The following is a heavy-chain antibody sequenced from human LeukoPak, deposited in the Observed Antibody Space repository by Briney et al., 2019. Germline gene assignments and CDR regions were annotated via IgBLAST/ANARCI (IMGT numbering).Heavy chain of an antibody. J-gene: IGHJ6*02. CDR1: DGSINSYY. CDR3: ARGRSNYYGMDV. CDR2: IYYNGDT. D-gene: IGHD1-26*01. Sequence: PSETLSLTCSVSDGSINSYYWNWIRRPPGKGLEWIGYIYYNGDTNYSPSLKSRVTMSVDTSKNLFSLKVSSVTAADTAVYYCARGRSNYYGMDVWGQGTTVTVSS. V-gene: IGHV4-59*01.